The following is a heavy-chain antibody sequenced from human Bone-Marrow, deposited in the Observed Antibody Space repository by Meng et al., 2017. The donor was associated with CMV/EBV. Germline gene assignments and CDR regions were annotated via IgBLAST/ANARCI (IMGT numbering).Heavy chain of an antibody. CDR2: INAGDGNT. D-gene: IGHD2-2*01. CDR3: ARDDGVVVPGAMRINWFYP. CDR1: GYTCTNYY. Sequence: VQVGHAGAAVKNAGAAVKVSCKAPGYTCTNYYVHGVRQAAGQGLEWMGRINAGDGNTRYSQKFQGRVTITRDTSATTAYMQLGSLRSEDTAVYYCARDDGVVVPGAMRINWFYPWGQGTLVTVSS. V-gene: IGHV1-3*01. J-gene: IGHJ5*02.